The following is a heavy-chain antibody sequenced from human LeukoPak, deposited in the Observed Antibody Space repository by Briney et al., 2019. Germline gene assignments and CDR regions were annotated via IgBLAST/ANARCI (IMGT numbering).Heavy chain of an antibody. CDR1: GGSISSSSYY. CDR2: IYYSGST. Sequence: SETLSLTCTVSGGSISSSSYYWGWIRQPPGKGLEWIGSIYYSGSTYYNPSLKSRVTISVDTSKNQFSLKLNSVTPEDTAVYYCARVLGYSYGPFDYWGQGALVTVSS. D-gene: IGHD5-18*01. CDR3: ARVLGYSYGPFDY. J-gene: IGHJ4*02. V-gene: IGHV4-39*01.